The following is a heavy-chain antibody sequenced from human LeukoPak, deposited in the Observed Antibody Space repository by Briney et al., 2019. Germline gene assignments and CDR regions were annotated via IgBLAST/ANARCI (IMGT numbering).Heavy chain of an antibody. Sequence: APVKVSCKASGYTFTSYDINWVRQATGQGLEWMGWMNPNSGNTGYAQKFQGRVTMTRNTSISTAYMELSSLRSEDTAVYYCARDSSSWSLHLDYWGQGTLVTVSS. D-gene: IGHD6-13*01. J-gene: IGHJ4*02. CDR2: MNPNSGNT. V-gene: IGHV1-8*01. CDR1: GYTFTSYD. CDR3: ARDSSSWSLHLDY.